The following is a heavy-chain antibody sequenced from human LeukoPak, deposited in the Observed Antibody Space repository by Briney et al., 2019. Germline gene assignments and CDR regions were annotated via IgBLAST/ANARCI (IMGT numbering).Heavy chain of an antibody. Sequence: PGGSLRLSCAASGFSFSTYAMHWVRQAPGKGLEWLSSITGSSRSIYYADSVKGRFTISRDNAKNSLFLQMNSLRDEDMAVYYCASAVVGWGQGTLVTVSS. J-gene: IGHJ4*02. CDR2: ITGSSRSI. V-gene: IGHV3-48*02. CDR3: ASAVVG. D-gene: IGHD3-16*02. CDR1: GFSFSTYA.